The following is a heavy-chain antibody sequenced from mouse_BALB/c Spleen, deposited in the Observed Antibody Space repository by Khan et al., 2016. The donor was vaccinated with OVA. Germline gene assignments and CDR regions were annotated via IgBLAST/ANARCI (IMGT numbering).Heavy chain of an antibody. CDR2: IWSGGTT. Sequence: VQLQESGPGLVQPSQSLSITYTVSGFSLTTYGVHWVRQSPGKGLEWLGVIWSGGTTDYSAAFISRLSITKDNSKSHVFFKMNSLQANDTAIYYGARNYDYDEGLAYWGQGTLVTVSA. CDR1: GFSLTTYG. D-gene: IGHD2-4*01. V-gene: IGHV2-2*02. J-gene: IGHJ3*01. CDR3: ARNYDYDEGLAY.